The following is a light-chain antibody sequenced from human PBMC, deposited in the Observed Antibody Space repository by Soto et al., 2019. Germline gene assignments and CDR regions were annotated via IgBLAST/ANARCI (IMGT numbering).Light chain of an antibody. Sequence: ELVMTQSPATLSVSPGERATLSCRASQSVSSNLAWYQQKPGQAPRLLIYGASTRATAIPARFSGSGSRTEFTLTISSLQSEDFAVYYCQQYNNWPRTFGQGTKVEIK. V-gene: IGKV3-15*01. CDR1: QSVSSN. CDR2: GAS. J-gene: IGKJ1*01. CDR3: QQYNNWPRT.